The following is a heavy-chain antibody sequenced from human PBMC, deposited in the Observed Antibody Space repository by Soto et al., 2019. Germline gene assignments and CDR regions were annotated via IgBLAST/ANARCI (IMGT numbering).Heavy chain of an antibody. Sequence: GGSLRLSCAASGFTVSSKYMSWVRQAPGKGLEWVSLIQSGGPTYYADSVKGRFTISRDTSENTLHLQMDSLRAEDTAVYYCARDDVLCDGGRCYGVPLDVLGKGTTVNVSS. CDR2: IQSGGPT. J-gene: IGHJ6*04. CDR1: GFTVSSKY. D-gene: IGHD2-15*01. V-gene: IGHV3-66*01. CDR3: ARDDVLCDGGRCYGVPLDV.